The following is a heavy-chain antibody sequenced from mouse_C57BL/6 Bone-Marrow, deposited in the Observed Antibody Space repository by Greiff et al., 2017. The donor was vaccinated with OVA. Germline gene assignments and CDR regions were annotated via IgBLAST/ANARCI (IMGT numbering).Heavy chain of an antibody. Sequence: QVQLQQSGPGLVAPSQSLSITCTVSGFSLTSYGVDWVRQSPGKGLEWLGVIWGVGSTNYNSALKSRLSISKDNSKSQVFLKMNSLQTDDTAMYYCASDHYSKGAYWGQGTLVTVSA. V-gene: IGHV2-6*01. CDR1: GFSLTSYG. CDR3: ASDHYSKGAY. CDR2: IWGVGST. J-gene: IGHJ3*01. D-gene: IGHD2-5*01.